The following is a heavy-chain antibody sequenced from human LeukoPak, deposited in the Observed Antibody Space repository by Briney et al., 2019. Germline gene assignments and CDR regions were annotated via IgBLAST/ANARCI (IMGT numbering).Heavy chain of an antibody. CDR3: ARRSPSYYYGMDV. V-gene: IGHV4-61*05. J-gene: IGHJ6*02. CDR1: GGSISSSSYY. CDR2: IYYSGST. Sequence: SETLSLTCTVSGGSISSSSYYWSWIRQPPGKGLEWIGYIYYSGSTNYNPSLKSRVTISVDTSKNQFSLKLSSVTAADTAVYYCARRSPSYYYGMDVWGQGTTVTVSS.